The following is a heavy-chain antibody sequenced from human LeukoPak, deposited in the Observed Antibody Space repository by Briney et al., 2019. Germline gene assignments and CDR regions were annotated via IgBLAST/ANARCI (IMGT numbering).Heavy chain of an antibody. CDR3: AKGSSSSYWYFDL. V-gene: IGHV3-23*01. J-gene: IGHJ2*01. CDR1: GFTFSSYA. Sequence: GGSLSLSCAASGFTFSSYAMSWVRQAPGKGLEWVSAISGSGGSTYYAASVRGRVTISRDNSKNTVYLQINSLRPEDTALYYCAKGSSSSYWYFDLWGRGALVTVSS. CDR2: ISGSGGST. D-gene: IGHD6-6*01.